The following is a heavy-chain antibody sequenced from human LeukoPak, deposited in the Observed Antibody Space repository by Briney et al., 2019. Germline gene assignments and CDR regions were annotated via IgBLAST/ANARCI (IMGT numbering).Heavy chain of an antibody. Sequence: ASVKVSCKASGGTFSSYAISWVRQAPGQGLEWMGGIIPIFGTANYAQKFQGRVTITADKSTSTAYMELSSLRSEDTAVYYCARGIYGGNSPLVDYWGQGTLVTVSS. CDR1: GGTFSSYA. CDR3: ARGIYGGNSPLVDY. D-gene: IGHD4-23*01. V-gene: IGHV1-69*06. CDR2: IIPIFGTA. J-gene: IGHJ4*02.